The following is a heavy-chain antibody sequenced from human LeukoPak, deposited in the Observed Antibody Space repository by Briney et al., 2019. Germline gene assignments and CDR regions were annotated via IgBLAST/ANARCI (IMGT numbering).Heavy chain of an antibody. Sequence: PSETLSLTCTVSGGSIRSGSYYWNWIRQPAGKGLEWIGRMYTSGTTNYNPSLRSRVTISVDTSKNPFSLKLSSVTAADTAVYYCARTASGYYLFDYWGQGTLVTVSS. V-gene: IGHV4-61*02. D-gene: IGHD3-22*01. CDR1: GGSIRSGSYY. J-gene: IGHJ4*02. CDR2: MYTSGTT. CDR3: ARTASGYYLFDY.